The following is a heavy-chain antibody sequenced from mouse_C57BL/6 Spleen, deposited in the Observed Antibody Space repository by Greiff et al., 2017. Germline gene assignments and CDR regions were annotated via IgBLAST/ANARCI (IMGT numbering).Heavy chain of an antibody. J-gene: IGHJ3*01. CDR3: ARHQGYDGYPFAY. CDR2: ISSGGSYT. Sequence: EVQLVESGGDLVKPGGSLKLSCAASGFTFSSYGMSWVRQTPDKRLEWVATISSGGSYTYYPDSVKGRFTISRDNAKNTLYLQMSSLKSEDTAMYYCARHQGYDGYPFAYWGQGTLVTVSA. CDR1: GFTFSSYG. D-gene: IGHD2-3*01. V-gene: IGHV5-6*01.